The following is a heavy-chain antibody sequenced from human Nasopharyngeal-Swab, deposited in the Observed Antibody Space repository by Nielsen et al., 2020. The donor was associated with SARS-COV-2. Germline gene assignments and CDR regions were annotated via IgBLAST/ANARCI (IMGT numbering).Heavy chain of an antibody. V-gene: IGHV3-7*01. CDR2: IKQDGSEK. D-gene: IGHD3-16*02. J-gene: IGHJ3*02. Sequence: GESLKISCAASGFTFSSYWMSWVRQAPGKGLEWVANIKQDGSEKYYVDSVKGRFTISRDNAKNTLYLQMNSLRAEDTAVYYCARPHYVWGSYRSIGAFDIWGQGTMVTVSS. CDR1: GFTFSSYW. CDR3: ARPHYVWGSYRSIGAFDI.